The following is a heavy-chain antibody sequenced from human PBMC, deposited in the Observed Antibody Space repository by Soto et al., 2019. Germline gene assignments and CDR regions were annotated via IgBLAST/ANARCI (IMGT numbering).Heavy chain of an antibody. J-gene: IGHJ5*02. CDR1: GGSISSSSYY. CDR3: ARRDKRFDP. CDR2: IYYSGST. Sequence: QLQLQESGPGLVKPSETLSLTCTVSGGSISSSSYYWGWIRQPPGKGLEWIGSIYYSGSTYYNPSLKSRVTISEDTYTNQFSPNLSSVTAADTAVYYCARRDKRFDPWGQVTLVTVSS. V-gene: IGHV4-39*01.